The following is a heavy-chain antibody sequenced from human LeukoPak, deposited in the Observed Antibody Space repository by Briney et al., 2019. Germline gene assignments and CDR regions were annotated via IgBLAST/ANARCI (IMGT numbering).Heavy chain of an antibody. CDR3: AKAATFDFSWFDP. J-gene: IGHJ5*02. D-gene: IGHD3-3*01. CDR1: GFTFSSFS. V-gene: IGHV3-23*01. Sequence: GGSLRLSCAASGFTFSSFSMNWVRQAPGKGLEWVSAISTSGGITYYADSVKGRFTISRDNSKNALYLQMNSLRSEDTALYYCAKAATFDFSWFDPWGQGTLVTVSS. CDR2: ISTSGGIT.